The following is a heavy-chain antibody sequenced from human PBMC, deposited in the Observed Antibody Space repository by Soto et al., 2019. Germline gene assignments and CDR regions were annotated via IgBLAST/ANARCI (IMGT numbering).Heavy chain of an antibody. D-gene: IGHD1-26*01. J-gene: IGHJ3*01. CDR3: ARRASR. V-gene: IGHV3-48*03. CDR1: GFTFSSSE. CDR2: IHPSGQPI. Sequence: EVQLVESGGGLVQPGGSLRLSCAVSGFTFSSSEMYWVRQAPGKGLEWISYIHPSGQPIFYADSVKGRFTISRDNANNSLFPQMNSLRAEETAFYYCARRASRWGQGTRVTVSS.